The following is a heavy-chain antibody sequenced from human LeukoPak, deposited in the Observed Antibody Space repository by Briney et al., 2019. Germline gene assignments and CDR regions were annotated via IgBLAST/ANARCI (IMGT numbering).Heavy chain of an antibody. J-gene: IGHJ4*02. Sequence: SETLSLTCAVSGGSISSYYWTWIRQPPGKGLEWIGYIYSRGSTNYNPSLKSRVTISVDTAKNQFSLKLSSVTAADTAVYYCARMVIAAAAHYSDYWGQGTLVTVSA. V-gene: IGHV4-4*09. CDR3: ARMVIAAAAHYSDY. CDR2: IYSRGST. CDR1: GGSISSYY. D-gene: IGHD6-13*01.